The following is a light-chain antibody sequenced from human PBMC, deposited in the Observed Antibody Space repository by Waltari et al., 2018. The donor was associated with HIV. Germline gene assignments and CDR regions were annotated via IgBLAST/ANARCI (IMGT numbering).Light chain of an antibody. CDR1: QSVGRW. V-gene: IGKV1-12*01. J-gene: IGKJ4*01. CDR2: ATS. Sequence: DIQMTQSPSSVSAYVGDRVPITCRASQSVGRWLVWYQQTPGKAPKLLIYATSTLQPGVPSRFSGSGSGTTFALTITSLQPEDFATYYCQQASSLPLTFGGGTKVDIK. CDR3: QQASSLPLT.